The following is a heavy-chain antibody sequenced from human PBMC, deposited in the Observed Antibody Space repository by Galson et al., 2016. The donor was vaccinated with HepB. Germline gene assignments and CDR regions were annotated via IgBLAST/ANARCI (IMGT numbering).Heavy chain of an antibody. CDR1: GFSFRIYG. Sequence: SLRLSCAASGFSFRIYGMHWVRQAPGKGLEWVAADSMDGRRKFYADSVKGRFTISRDNSNNMLFLQMSSLRPDDTAVYYCAKRHEYCPPVGCSVDYWGQGTLVFVSS. CDR2: DSMDGRRK. CDR3: AKRHEYCPPVGCSVDY. V-gene: IGHV3-30*18. J-gene: IGHJ4*02. D-gene: IGHD2/OR15-2a*01.